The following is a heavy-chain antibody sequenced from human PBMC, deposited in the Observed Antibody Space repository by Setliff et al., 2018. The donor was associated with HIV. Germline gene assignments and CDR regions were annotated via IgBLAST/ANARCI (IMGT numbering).Heavy chain of an antibody. Sequence: ETLSLTCAVYGGSFNDYFWSWIRQPPGKGLEWVGAINHGGSTNFNPSLKSRVSISVDTSKNQFSLRLSSVTAADTAVYYCARERDARGIQLWLPYFDYWGQGTLVTVSS. CDR2: INHGGST. D-gene: IGHD5-18*01. CDR3: ARERDARGIQLWLPYFDY. V-gene: IGHV4-34*01. CDR1: GGSFNDYF. J-gene: IGHJ4*02.